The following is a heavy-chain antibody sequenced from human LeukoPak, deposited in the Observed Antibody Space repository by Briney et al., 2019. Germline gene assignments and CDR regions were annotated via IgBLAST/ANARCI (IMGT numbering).Heavy chain of an antibody. CDR3: AKSLIKSVGY. Sequence: GGSLRLSCAASGFTLNSFAMSWVRQAPGEGLEWVSAISGSGGSTYYADSVKGRFTISRDNSKNTLYLQMNSLRAEDTAVYYCAKSLIKSVGYWGQGTLVTVSS. J-gene: IGHJ4*02. D-gene: IGHD3-16*01. V-gene: IGHV3-23*01. CDR2: ISGSGGST. CDR1: GFTLNSFA.